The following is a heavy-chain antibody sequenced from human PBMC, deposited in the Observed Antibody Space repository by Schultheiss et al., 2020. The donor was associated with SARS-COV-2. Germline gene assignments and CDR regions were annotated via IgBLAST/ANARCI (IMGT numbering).Heavy chain of an antibody. CDR1: GFTFSSYG. D-gene: IGHD3-9*01. V-gene: IGHV3-23*01. J-gene: IGHJ6*02. CDR3: AKDLRRITIFSGSYYGMDV. Sequence: GGSLRLSCAASGFTFSSYGMGWVRQAPGKGLEWVSGISGSGGGTYYVDSVKGRFTISRDNSKNTLYLQMNSLRAEDTAVYYCAKDLRRITIFSGSYYGMDVWGQGTTVTVSS. CDR2: ISGSGGGT.